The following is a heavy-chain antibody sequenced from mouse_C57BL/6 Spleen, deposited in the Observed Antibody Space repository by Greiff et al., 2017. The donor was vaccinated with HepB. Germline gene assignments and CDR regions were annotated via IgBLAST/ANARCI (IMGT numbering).Heavy chain of an antibody. Sequence: EVQRVESGGDLVKPGGSLKLSCAASGFTFSSYGMSWVRQTPDKRLEWVATISSGGSYTYYPDSVKGRFTISRDNAKNTLYLQMSSLKSEDTAMYYCARQGKLGHYFYYWGQGTTLTVSS. D-gene: IGHD4-1*01. CDR1: GFTFSSYG. V-gene: IGHV5-6*01. CDR3: ARQGKLGHYFYY. CDR2: ISSGGSYT. J-gene: IGHJ2*01.